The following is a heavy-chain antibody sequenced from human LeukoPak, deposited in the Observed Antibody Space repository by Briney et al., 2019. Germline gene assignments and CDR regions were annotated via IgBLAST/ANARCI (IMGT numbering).Heavy chain of an antibody. Sequence: GGSLRLSCAASGFTFSSYSMNWVRQAPGKGLEWVSSISSSSRYIYYADSVKGLFSISRDNAKNSLYLQMNSLRAEDTAVYYCARGGSSILDYWGQGTLVTVSS. J-gene: IGHJ4*02. CDR1: GFTFSSYS. V-gene: IGHV3-21*01. D-gene: IGHD1-26*01. CDR3: ARGGSSILDY. CDR2: ISSSSRYI.